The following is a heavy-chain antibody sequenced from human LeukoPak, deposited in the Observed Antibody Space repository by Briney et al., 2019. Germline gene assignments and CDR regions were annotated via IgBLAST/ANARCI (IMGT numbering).Heavy chain of an antibody. CDR1: GHGFTGYH. D-gene: IGHD6-19*01. Sequence: ASVKVSCKASGHGFTGYHIHWVRQAPGQGLEWMAWMNTNDGGIRFAQRIQGRATVTRDTSISTAYMEISGVRSDDTATYYCEAEAAGAFHHWGQGSPVTVSS. CDR3: EAEAAGAFHH. J-gene: IGHJ5*02. CDR2: MNTNDGGI. V-gene: IGHV1-2*02.